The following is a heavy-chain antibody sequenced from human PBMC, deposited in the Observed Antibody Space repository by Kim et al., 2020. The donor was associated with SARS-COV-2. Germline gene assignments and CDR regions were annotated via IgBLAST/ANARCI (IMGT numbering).Heavy chain of an antibody. CDR3: ARAYDFWSGSYSPGYYYYYMDV. CDR2: MNPNSGNT. D-gene: IGHD3-3*01. Sequence: ASVKVSCKASGYTFTSYDINWVRQATGQGLEWMGWMNPNSGNTGYAQKFQGRVTMTRNTSISTAYMELSSLRSEDTAVYYCARAYDFWSGSYSPGYYYYYMDVWGKGTTVTVSS. CDR1: GYTFTSYD. V-gene: IGHV1-8*01. J-gene: IGHJ6*03.